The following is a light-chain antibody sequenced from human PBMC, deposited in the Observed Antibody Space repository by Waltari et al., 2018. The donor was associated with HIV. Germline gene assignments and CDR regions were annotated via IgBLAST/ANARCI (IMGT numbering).Light chain of an antibody. V-gene: IGKV1-12*01. Sequence: DIQMTQFTSSASASVGANITITCRASQTISTWLIWYQQKAGEAPKLLIYAASSLQLGVPPRFNGTVSGRDFTLTIRRLQPEDSATYFCQQAYSLPYTFGQGTHLEIK. CDR2: AAS. CDR1: QTISTW. J-gene: IGKJ2*01. CDR3: QQAYSLPYT.